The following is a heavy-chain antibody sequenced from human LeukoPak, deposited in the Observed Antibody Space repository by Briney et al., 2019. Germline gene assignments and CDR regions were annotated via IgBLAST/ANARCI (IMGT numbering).Heavy chain of an antibody. CDR2: ISSNGGST. Sequence: GRSLRLSCAASGFTFSSYAMHWVRQAPGKGLEYVSAISSNGGSTYYANSVKGRFTISRDNSKNTLYLQMGSLRAEDMAVYYCARASLFWYFDLWGRGTLVTVSS. CDR3: ARASLFWYFDL. V-gene: IGHV3-64*01. J-gene: IGHJ2*01. CDR1: GFTFSSYA.